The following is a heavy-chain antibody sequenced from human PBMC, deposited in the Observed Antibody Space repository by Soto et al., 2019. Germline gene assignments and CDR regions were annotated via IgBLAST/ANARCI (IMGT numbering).Heavy chain of an antibody. CDR3: ARGTQKRYCTGGSCYTVDY. Sequence: GGSLRLSCAASVFPFSDYYMSLIRQAPGKGLEWVSYISSTASTMYYADSVKGRFTISRDNAKNSLYLQMNSLRAEDTAVYYCARGTQKRYCTGGSCYTVDYWGQGTLVTVSS. CDR1: VFPFSDYY. D-gene: IGHD2-15*01. CDR2: ISSTASTM. J-gene: IGHJ4*02. V-gene: IGHV3-11*01.